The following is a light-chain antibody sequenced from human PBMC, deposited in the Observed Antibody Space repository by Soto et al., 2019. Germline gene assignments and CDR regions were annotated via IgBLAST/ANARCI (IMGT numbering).Light chain of an antibody. J-gene: IGKJ5*01. CDR2: DAS. CDR1: QSVRNNY. V-gene: IGKV3-20*01. Sequence: EIVMTQSPATLSVSPGERATLSCRASQSVRNNYLAWYQQKPGQAPRLLIYDASSRATGIPDRFSGSGSGTDFTLTIARLEPEDFAVYYCQQYGDSPRTFGQGTRLEI. CDR3: QQYGDSPRT.